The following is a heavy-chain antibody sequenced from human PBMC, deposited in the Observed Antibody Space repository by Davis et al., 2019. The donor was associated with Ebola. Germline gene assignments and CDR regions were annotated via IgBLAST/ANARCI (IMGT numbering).Heavy chain of an antibody. J-gene: IGHJ6*02. V-gene: IGHV3-53*01. D-gene: IGHD4-17*01. CDR1: GFPVSSNY. CDR3: ARREPYGDYQIGPDFPGPNRMDV. Sequence: GESLKISCAASGFPVSSNYMSWVGQAPGKGLEWVSVIYSGGSTYSADSVKGRFTISRDNSKNTLDLQMNSLRAEDTAVYFCARREPYGDYQIGPDFPGPNRMDVWGQGTTVIVSS. CDR2: IYSGGST.